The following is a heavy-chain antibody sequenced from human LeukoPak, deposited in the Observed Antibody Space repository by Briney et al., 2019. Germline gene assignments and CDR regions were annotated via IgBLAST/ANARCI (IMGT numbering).Heavy chain of an antibody. CDR1: GGSISSSSYY. J-gene: IGHJ5*02. Sequence: SETLSLTCTVSGGSISSSSYYWGWIRQPPGKGLEWIGEINHSGSTNYNPSLKSRVTISVDTSKNQFSLKLSSVTAADTAVYYCARGCITIFGVVIPNWFDPWGQGTLVTVSS. CDR2: INHSGST. CDR3: ARGCITIFGVVIPNWFDP. D-gene: IGHD3-3*01. V-gene: IGHV4-39*07.